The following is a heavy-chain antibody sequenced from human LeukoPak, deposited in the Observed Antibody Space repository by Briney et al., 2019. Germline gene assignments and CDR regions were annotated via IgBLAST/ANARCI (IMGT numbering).Heavy chain of an antibody. Sequence: GASAKVSCKASGYTFTGYYMHWVRQAPGQGLEWMGWINPNSGGTNYAQKFQGRVTMTRDTSISTAYMELSRLRSDDTAVYYCALTGKYYDSSGYYHYSNWYFDLWGRGTLVTVSS. J-gene: IGHJ2*01. CDR2: INPNSGGT. CDR1: GYTFTGYY. D-gene: IGHD3-22*01. V-gene: IGHV1-2*02. CDR3: ALTGKYYDSSGYYHYSNWYFDL.